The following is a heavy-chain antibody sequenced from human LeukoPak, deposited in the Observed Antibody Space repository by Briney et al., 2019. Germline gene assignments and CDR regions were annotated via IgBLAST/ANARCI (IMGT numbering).Heavy chain of an antibody. D-gene: IGHD6-25*01. J-gene: IGHJ4*02. CDR2: MNPNNGDS. V-gene: IGHV1-8*03. Sequence: ASVKVSCKASGYAFTISHINWVRQATGQGLEWMGWMNPNNGDSGYAQKFQGRVTITRDTSISTSYMELRSLRSDDTAVYFCARTTSFTASGYDYWGQGTLVTVSS. CDR3: ARTTSFTASGYDY. CDR1: GYAFTISH.